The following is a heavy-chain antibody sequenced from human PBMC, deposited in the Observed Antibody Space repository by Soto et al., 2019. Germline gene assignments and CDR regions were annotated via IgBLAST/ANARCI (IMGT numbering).Heavy chain of an antibody. CDR1: GFTFSNAW. V-gene: IGHV3-15*07. CDR2: IKSKTEGGTT. D-gene: IGHD3-22*01. CDR3: TTLARLGYYDSSGYHTTASPVPYYYYAMDV. J-gene: IGHJ6*02. Sequence: GGSLRLSCAASGFTFSNAWMNWVRQAPGKGLEWVGRIKSKTEGGTTDYAAPVKGRFTISRDDSKNTLYLQMNSLKTEDTAVYYCTTLARLGYYDSSGYHTTASPVPYYYYAMDVWGQGTTVTVSS.